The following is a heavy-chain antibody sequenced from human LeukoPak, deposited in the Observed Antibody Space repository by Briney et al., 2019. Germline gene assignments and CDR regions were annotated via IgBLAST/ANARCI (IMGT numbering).Heavy chain of an antibody. V-gene: IGHV4-34*01. J-gene: IGHJ4*02. CDR1: GGSFSGYY. CDR3: ARAPRAVRPLDY. CDR2: INHSGST. Sequence: SETLSLTCAVYGGSFSGYYWSWIRQPPGKGLEWIGEINHSGSTNYNPSLKSRVTISVDTSKNQFSLKLSSVTAADTAVYYCARAPRAVRPLDYWGQGTLVTVSS.